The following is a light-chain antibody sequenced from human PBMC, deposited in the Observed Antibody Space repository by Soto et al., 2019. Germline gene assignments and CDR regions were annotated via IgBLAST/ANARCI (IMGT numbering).Light chain of an antibody. CDR2: DVS. J-gene: IGLJ2*01. V-gene: IGLV2-11*01. CDR3: CSYAGSYTFVV. CDR1: SSDVGAGNY. Sequence: QSALTQPRSVSGSPGQSVTISCTGTSSDVGAGNYVSWYQQYPGKAPKLMIYDVSKRPSGVPDRFSGSKSGNTASLTISGLQAEDEADYYCCSYAGSYTFVVFGGGTKLTVL.